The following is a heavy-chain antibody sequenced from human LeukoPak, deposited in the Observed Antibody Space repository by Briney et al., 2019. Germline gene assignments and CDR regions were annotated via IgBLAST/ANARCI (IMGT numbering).Heavy chain of an antibody. V-gene: IGHV3-23*01. Sequence: GGSLRLSCAASGFTFSSYAMSWVRQAPGKGLEWVSAISGSGGSTYYADSVKGRFTISRDNSKNTLYLQMNSLRAEDTAVYYCAKRLGYCSGGSCYSNWYFDLWGRGTLVTVSS. J-gene: IGHJ2*01. CDR3: AKRLGYCSGGSCYSNWYFDL. CDR1: GFTFSSYA. D-gene: IGHD2-15*01. CDR2: ISGSGGST.